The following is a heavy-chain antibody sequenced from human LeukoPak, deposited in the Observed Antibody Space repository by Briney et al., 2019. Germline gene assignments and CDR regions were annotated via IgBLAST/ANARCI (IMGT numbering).Heavy chain of an antibody. CDR1: GGTFSSYA. V-gene: IGHV1-69*13. CDR3: AREGTIFGVAAGRYYFDY. CDR2: IIPTFGTA. D-gene: IGHD3-3*01. J-gene: IGHJ4*02. Sequence: GASVKVSCKASGGTFSSYAISWVRQAPGQGLEWMGGIIPTFGTANYAQKFQGRVTITADESTSTAYMELSSLRSEDTAVYYCAREGTIFGVAAGRYYFDYWGQGTLVTVSS.